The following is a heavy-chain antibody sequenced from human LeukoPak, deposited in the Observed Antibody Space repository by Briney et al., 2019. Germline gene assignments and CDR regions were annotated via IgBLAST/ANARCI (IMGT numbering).Heavy chain of an antibody. D-gene: IGHD6-19*01. CDR3: AKEVVKQWLVLDY. CDR2: IRYDGSST. CDR1: GFTFKSFG. V-gene: IGHV3-30*02. J-gene: IGHJ4*02. Sequence: GGSLRLSCAASGFTFKSFGMHWVRQAPGKGREWVAFIRYDGSSTFYADSVKGRFTISRDNSKNTLNLQMNSLRPEDTAVYYCAKEVVKQWLVLDYWGQGTLVTVSS.